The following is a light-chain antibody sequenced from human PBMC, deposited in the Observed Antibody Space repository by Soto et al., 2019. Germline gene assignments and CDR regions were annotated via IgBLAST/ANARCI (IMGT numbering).Light chain of an antibody. CDR3: QRYNNWPLT. Sequence: IVLTQSPGTLSLSPLARSTLSFRSSQSVSSSYLAWYQQKPGQAPRLLIYGASTRAAGVPARFSGSRSGTEFTLTINSLQSEDFAVYYCQRYNNWPLTFGRGTKVDIK. CDR2: GAS. J-gene: IGKJ4*01. V-gene: IGKV3-15*01. CDR1: QSVSSSY.